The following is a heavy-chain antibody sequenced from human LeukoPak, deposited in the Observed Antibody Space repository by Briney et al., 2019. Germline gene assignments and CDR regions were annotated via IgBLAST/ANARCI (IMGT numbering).Heavy chain of an antibody. CDR1: GGSISSSSYY. V-gene: IGHV4-39*01. Sequence: SETLSLTCTVSGGSISSSSYYWGWIRQPPGKGLEWIGSISYSGSTYYNSSLKSRVTISVDTSKNQFSLNLSSVTAADTAVYYCARHDIIAVAFSYWGQGTLVTVSS. CDR3: ARHDIIAVAFSY. CDR2: ISYSGST. J-gene: IGHJ4*02. D-gene: IGHD6-19*01.